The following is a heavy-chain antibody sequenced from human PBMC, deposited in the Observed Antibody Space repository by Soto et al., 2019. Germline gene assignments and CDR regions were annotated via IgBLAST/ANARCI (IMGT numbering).Heavy chain of an antibody. Sequence: SETLSLTCPVSGGSISSSSYYWGWIRQPPGKGLEWIGSIYYSGSTYYNPSLKSRVTISVDTSKNQFSLKLSSVTAADTAVYYCASPVAGNALDYWGQGTLVTVSS. V-gene: IGHV4-39*01. J-gene: IGHJ4*02. CDR2: IYYSGST. D-gene: IGHD6-19*01. CDR3: ASPVAGNALDY. CDR1: GGSISSSSYY.